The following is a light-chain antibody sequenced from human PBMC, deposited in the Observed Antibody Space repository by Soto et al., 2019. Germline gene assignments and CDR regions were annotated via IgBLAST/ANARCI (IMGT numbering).Light chain of an antibody. CDR2: GAS. CDR1: QSVRNSN. V-gene: IGKV3-20*01. Sequence: EIVLTQSPGTLSLSPGERATLSCRASQSVRNSNFLAWYQQKPGQAPRLLIYGASSRATGIPDRFSGRGSGTEFTLTISSLQSEDFAVYYCQQYHSWPPRTFGQGTKVDIK. CDR3: QQYHSWPPRT. J-gene: IGKJ1*01.